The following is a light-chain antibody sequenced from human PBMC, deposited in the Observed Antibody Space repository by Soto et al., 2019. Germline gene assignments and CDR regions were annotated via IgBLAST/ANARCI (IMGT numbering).Light chain of an antibody. V-gene: IGKV3-11*01. Sequence: EIVLTQSPSTLSLCPGERSTLSFRASQSVSSYLAWYQQKPGQAPRLLIYDASNRATGIPARFSGSGSGTDFTLTISSLEPEDFAVYYCQQRTNWLTFGGGTKVDIK. J-gene: IGKJ4*01. CDR1: QSVSSY. CDR2: DAS. CDR3: QQRTNWLT.